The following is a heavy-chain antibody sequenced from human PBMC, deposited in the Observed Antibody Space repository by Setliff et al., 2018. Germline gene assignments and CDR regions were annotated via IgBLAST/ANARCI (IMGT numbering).Heavy chain of an antibody. CDR2: VNPGGLTS. J-gene: IGHJ4*02. Sequence: ASVKVFCKTSGYSFTSHYMHWVRQAPGQGLEWMGIVNPGGLTSSSTQKFEGRVTMTRDTSTSTVYMELNSLTSDDTAVYYCARAGLAAAGRKGVFDHWGQGTLVTVSS. V-gene: IGHV1-46*01. CDR1: GYSFTSHY. D-gene: IGHD6-25*01. CDR3: ARAGLAAAGRKGVFDH.